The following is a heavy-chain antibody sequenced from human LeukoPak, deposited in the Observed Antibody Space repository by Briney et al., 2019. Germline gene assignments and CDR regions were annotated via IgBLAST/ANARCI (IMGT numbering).Heavy chain of an antibody. CDR3: AREYCSSTSCYIGY. V-gene: IGHV4-4*09. J-gene: IGHJ4*02. CDR2: IYTSGST. CDR1: GGPISSYY. Sequence: SETLSLTCTVSGGPISSYYWSWIRQPPGKGLEWIGYIYTSGSTNYNPSLKSRVTISVDTSKNQFSLKLSSVTAADTAVYYCAREYCSSTSCYIGYWGQGTLVTVSS. D-gene: IGHD2-2*02.